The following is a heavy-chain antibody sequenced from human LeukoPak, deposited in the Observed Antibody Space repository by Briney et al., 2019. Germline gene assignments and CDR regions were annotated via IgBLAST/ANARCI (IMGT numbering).Heavy chain of an antibody. D-gene: IGHD3-3*01. Sequence: GGSLRLSCTASGFTFGDYAMTWVRQAPGKGLEWVSYISGSSDTIYYADSVKGRLTISRDNAKNSLYLQMNSLRAEDTALYYCARDWGDFWSGDSRSYYYYYMDVWGKGTTVTVSS. J-gene: IGHJ6*03. CDR2: ISGSSDTI. V-gene: IGHV3-48*01. CDR1: GFTFGDYA. CDR3: ARDWGDFWSGDSRSYYYYYMDV.